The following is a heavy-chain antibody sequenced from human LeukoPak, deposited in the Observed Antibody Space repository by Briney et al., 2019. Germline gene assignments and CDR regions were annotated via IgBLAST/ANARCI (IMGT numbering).Heavy chain of an antibody. CDR2: ISSSSSTI. D-gene: IGHD3-9*01. CDR3: ATYYDILTGRLPNIDY. V-gene: IGHV3-48*04. J-gene: IGHJ4*02. CDR1: GFTFSSYS. Sequence: GGSPRLSCAASGFTFSSYSMNWVRQAPGKGLEWVSYISSSSSTIYYADSVKGRFTISRDNAKNSLYLQMNSLRAEDTAVYYCATYYDILTGRLPNIDYWGQGTLVTVSS.